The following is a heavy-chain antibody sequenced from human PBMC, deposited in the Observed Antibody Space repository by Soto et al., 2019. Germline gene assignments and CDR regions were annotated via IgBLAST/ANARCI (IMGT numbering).Heavy chain of an antibody. D-gene: IGHD3-10*01. V-gene: IGHV3-74*01. J-gene: IGHJ4*02. CDR2: INSDGSST. CDR1: GFTFSDYW. CDR3: ASYGSGSPLGY. Sequence: PGGSLRLSCAASGFTFSDYWMHWVRQAPGKGLVWVSRINSDGSSTSYADSVKGRFTISRDNAKNTLYLQMNSLRAEDTAVYYCASYGSGSPLGYWGQGTLVTVSS.